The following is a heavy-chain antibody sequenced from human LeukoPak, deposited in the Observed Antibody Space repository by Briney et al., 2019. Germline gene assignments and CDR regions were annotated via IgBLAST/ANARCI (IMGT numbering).Heavy chain of an antibody. CDR1: GYTFTNYW. Sequence: GESLKISCRGSGYTFTNYWIGWVRQMPGKGLEWMGLIYPAKSETRYSPSFEGQVTISVDKSISTAYLQWSTLKASDTAMYYCARLFGELLSSSFDYWGQGTLVTVSS. CDR3: ARLFGELLSSSFDY. CDR2: IYPAKSET. D-gene: IGHD3-10*01. V-gene: IGHV5-51*01. J-gene: IGHJ4*02.